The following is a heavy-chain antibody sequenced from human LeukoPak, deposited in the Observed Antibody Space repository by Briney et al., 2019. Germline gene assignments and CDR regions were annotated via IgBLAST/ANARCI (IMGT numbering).Heavy chain of an antibody. J-gene: IGHJ4*02. CDR2: INPNSGGT. CDR1: GYTFTGYY. CDR3: ARDQEYCSGGSCYVLVFDY. D-gene: IGHD2-15*01. Sequence: ASVKVSCKASGYTFTGYYMHWVRQAPGQGLEWMGWINPNSGGTNYAQKSQGRVTMTRDTSISTDYMELSRLRSYDTAVYYCARDQEYCSGGSCYVLVFDYWGQGTLVTVSS. V-gene: IGHV1-2*02.